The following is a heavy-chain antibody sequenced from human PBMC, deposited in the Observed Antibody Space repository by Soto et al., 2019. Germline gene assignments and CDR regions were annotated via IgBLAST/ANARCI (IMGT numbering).Heavy chain of an antibody. Sequence: QVQLVESGGGLVKPGGSLRLSCAASGFTVRDYYMSWIRQAPGKGLERVSYVSSSGSTPYYADSVKGRFTISRDNAHSSLYLQLNSLRAEDSAVYYSARTVTMYYSAMDIWGHGTPVTVSS. D-gene: IGHD4-4*01. CDR1: GFTVRDYY. CDR3: ARTVTMYYSAMDI. CDR2: VSSSGSTP. V-gene: IGHV3-11*01. J-gene: IGHJ6*01.